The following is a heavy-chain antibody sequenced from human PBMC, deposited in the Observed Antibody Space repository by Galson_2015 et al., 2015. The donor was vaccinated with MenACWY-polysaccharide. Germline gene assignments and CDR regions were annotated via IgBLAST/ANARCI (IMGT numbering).Heavy chain of an antibody. V-gene: IGHV3-11*01. Sequence: SLRLSCAASGFTFSDYYMHWIRQAPGKGLEWVSYISDSGSAIYFADSVKGRFIISRDNAKNSLYLQMNSLRAEDTAVYFCARDPRDARSSYFDNWGQGILVTVSS. CDR1: GFTFSDYY. CDR2: ISDSGSAI. CDR3: ARDPRDARSSYFDN. D-gene: IGHD3-10*01. J-gene: IGHJ4*02.